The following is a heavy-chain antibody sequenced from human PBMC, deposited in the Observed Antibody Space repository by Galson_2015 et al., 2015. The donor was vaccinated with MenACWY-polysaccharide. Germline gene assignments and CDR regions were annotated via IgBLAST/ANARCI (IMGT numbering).Heavy chain of an antibody. D-gene: IGHD2-2*01. V-gene: IGHV1-8*01. Sequence: SVKVSCRASGYTFTSYDINWVRQATGQGLEWMGWMNPNSGNTGYPQKFQGRVTMTRNTSISTAYMELSSLRAEDTATYYCARDYCSRTTCNGMDVWGQGPRAPSPQ. CDR1: GYTFTSYD. CDR2: MNPNSGNT. J-gene: IGHJ6*01. CDR3: ARDYCSRTTCNGMDV.